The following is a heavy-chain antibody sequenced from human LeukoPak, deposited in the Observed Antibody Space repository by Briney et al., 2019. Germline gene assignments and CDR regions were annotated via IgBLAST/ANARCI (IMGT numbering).Heavy chain of an antibody. V-gene: IGHV3-23*01. Sequence: GGSLRLSCAASGFTFSSYAMSWVRQTPGKGLEWVSAISGSGGSTYYADSVKGRFTISRDNSKNTLYLQMNSLRAEDTAVYYCAKDIVVVPAAIPGYFQHWGQGTLVTVSS. J-gene: IGHJ1*01. CDR2: ISGSGGST. CDR3: AKDIVVVPAAIPGYFQH. D-gene: IGHD2-2*02. CDR1: GFTFSSYA.